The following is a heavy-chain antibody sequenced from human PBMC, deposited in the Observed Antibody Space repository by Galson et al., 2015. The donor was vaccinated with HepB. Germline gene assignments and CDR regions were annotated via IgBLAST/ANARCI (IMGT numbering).Heavy chain of an antibody. CDR2: IYWDDDK. Sequence: PPLVKPTQTLTLTCTFSGFSLSTTGLGVGWSRQPPGKALEWLAVIYWDDDKHYSPPLKSRLTITKDTSKNQVVLTITNMDPVDTATYYCAHMVNTFFDSWSSYPHFDYWGQGTLVTVSS. J-gene: IGHJ4*02. V-gene: IGHV2-5*02. D-gene: IGHD3-3*01. CDR1: GFSLSTTGLG. CDR3: AHMVNTFFDSWSSYPHFDY.